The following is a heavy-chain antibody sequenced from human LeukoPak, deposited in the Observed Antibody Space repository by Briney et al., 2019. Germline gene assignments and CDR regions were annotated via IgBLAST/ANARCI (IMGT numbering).Heavy chain of an antibody. CDR1: GFTFSSHC. D-gene: IGHD3-3*01. CDR3: AKDRPGDDFWSGLYAFDI. V-gene: IGHV3-48*04. Sequence: PGGSLRLSCAASGFTFSSHCMNWVRQAPGKGLEWISYISSHSDIIYSADSVKGRFTISRDNAKNSLYLQMNSLRAEDTAVYYCAKDRPGDDFWSGLYAFDIWGQGTMVTVSS. J-gene: IGHJ3*02. CDR2: ISSHSDII.